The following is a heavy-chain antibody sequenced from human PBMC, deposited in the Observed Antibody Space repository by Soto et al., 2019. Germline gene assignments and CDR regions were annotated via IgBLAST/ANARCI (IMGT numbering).Heavy chain of an antibody. V-gene: IGHV3-11*06. CDR3: ARDKNSIFGVVMPDYYYGMDV. CDR2: ISSSSSYT. Sequence: AGGSLRLSCAASGFTFSDYYMSWIRQAPGKGLEWVSYISSSSSYTNYADSVKGRFTISRDNAKNSLYLQMNSLRAEDTAVYYCARDKNSIFGVVMPDYYYGMDVWGQGTTVTVSS. CDR1: GFTFSDYY. D-gene: IGHD3-3*01. J-gene: IGHJ6*02.